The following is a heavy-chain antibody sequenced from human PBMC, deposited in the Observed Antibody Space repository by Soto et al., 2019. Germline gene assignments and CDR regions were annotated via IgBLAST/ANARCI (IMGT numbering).Heavy chain of an antibody. V-gene: IGHV1-3*01. CDR1: GYTFTSYA. CDR2: INAGNGNT. D-gene: IGHD4-4*01. J-gene: IGHJ6*02. CDR3: AISYSNYALLDYFFSGMDV. Sequence: QVQLVQSGAEVKKPGASVKVSCKASGYTFTSYAMHWVRQAPGQRLEWMGWINAGNGNTKYSQKFRGGVTISRATSVSTAYMELRSLRSEDTAVYYCAISYSNYALLDYFFSGMDVWGQGTTVTVSS.